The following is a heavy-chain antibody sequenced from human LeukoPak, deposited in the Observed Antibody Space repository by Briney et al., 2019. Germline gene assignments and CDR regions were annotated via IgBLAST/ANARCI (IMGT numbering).Heavy chain of an antibody. CDR1: GFTFSDHY. V-gene: IGHV3-72*01. D-gene: IGHD6-13*01. CDR2: SRNRANSYTT. Sequence: GGSLRLSCAVSGFTFSDHYMDWVRQAPGKGLEWVGRSRNRANSYTTDYAASVKGRFTISRDDSKNSLYLQMDSLKTEDTAVYYCARVAAYSSSWDFWGQGTLVTVSS. J-gene: IGHJ4*02. CDR3: ARVAAYSSSWDF.